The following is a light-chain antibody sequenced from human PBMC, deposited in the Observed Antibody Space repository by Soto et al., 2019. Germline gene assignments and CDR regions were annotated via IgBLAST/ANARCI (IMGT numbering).Light chain of an antibody. V-gene: IGKV1-13*02. J-gene: IGKJ1*01. CDR1: QGIRDE. CDR2: DAS. Sequence: AIQMTQSPSSLSASVGDRVTITCRASQGIRDELGWYQQKAGKAPKLLIYDASSLESGVPSRFSGSGSGTEFTLTISSLQPDDFATYYCQQYNSYFSTFGQGTKVDIK. CDR3: QQYNSYFST.